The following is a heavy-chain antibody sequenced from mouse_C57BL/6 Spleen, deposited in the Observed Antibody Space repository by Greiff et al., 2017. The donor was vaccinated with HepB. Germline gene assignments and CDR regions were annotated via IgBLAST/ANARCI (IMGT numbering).Heavy chain of an antibody. J-gene: IGHJ1*03. CDR2: IYPGDGDT. CDR1: GYAFSSSW. V-gene: IGHV1-82*01. D-gene: IGHD1-1*01. CDR3: ASPTTVVAWYFDV. Sequence: QVQLQQSGPELVKPGASVKISCKASGYAFSSSWMNWVKQRPGKGLEWIGRIYPGDGDTNYNGKFKGKATLTADKSSSTAYMQLSSLTSEDSAVYFCASPTTVVAWYFDVWGTGTTVTVSS.